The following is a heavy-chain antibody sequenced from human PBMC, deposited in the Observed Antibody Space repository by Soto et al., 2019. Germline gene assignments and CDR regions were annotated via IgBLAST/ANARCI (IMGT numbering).Heavy chain of an antibody. V-gene: IGHV3-33*01. CDR3: ARGAWREMATIQPFDY. D-gene: IGHD5-12*01. Sequence: GGSLRLSCAASGFTFISYGMHWVRQAPGKGLEWVAVIWYDGSNKYYADSVKGRFTISRDNSKSTLYLQMNSLRAEDTAVYYCARGAWREMATIQPFDYWGQGTLVTVSS. CDR2: IWYDGSNK. J-gene: IGHJ4*02. CDR1: GFTFISYG.